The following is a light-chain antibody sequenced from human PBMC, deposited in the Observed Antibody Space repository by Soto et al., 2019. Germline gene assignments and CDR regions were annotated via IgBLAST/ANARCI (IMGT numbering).Light chain of an antibody. Sequence: EIVLTQSPGTLSLSPGERATLSCRASQSVSSSYLAWYQQKPGQAPRLVIYGASSRATGIPDRFSGRGSGTDFTLTISRLEPEDFAVYYCQLYGNSQGAKWTFGQGTKVEIK. CDR2: GAS. CDR3: QLYGNSQGAKWT. V-gene: IGKV3-20*01. CDR1: QSVSSSY. J-gene: IGKJ1*01.